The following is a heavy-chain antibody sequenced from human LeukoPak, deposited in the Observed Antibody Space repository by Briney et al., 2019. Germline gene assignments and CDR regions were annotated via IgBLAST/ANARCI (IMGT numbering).Heavy chain of an antibody. J-gene: IGHJ4*02. V-gene: IGHV3-7*01. CDR2: IKQDGGEK. CDR1: GFTFSDYW. CDR3: ARGVYELDY. Sequence: AGGSLRLSCAASGFTFSDYWMSWVRQAAGKGLEWVANIKQDGGEKYHVDSVKGRFTISRDNAKNSLYLQMNSLRDEDTAVYYCARGVYELDYWGQGTLVTVSS. D-gene: IGHD3-3*01.